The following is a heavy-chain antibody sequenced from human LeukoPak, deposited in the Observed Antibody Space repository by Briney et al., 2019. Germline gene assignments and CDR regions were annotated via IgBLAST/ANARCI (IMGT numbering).Heavy chain of an antibody. Sequence: ASVKVSCKASGFTFTSSAMQWVRQARGQRLEWIGWIVVGSGNTNYAQKFQERVTITRDMSTSTAYMELSSLRSEDTAVYYCAASPIQGFVPYYFDYWGQGTLVTVSS. CDR1: GFTFTSSA. J-gene: IGHJ4*02. D-gene: IGHD5-18*01. CDR2: IVVGSGNT. V-gene: IGHV1-58*02. CDR3: AASPIQGFVPYYFDY.